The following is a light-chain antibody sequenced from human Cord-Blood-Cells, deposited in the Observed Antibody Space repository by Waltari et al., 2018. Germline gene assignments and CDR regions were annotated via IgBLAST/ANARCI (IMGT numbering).Light chain of an antibody. CDR1: ISDVGSYKL. Sequence: QSSLTQPASVSRSPAQSITTSSTRSISDVGSYKLLSRYQQHPGKAPKLMIYEGSKRPSGVSNRFSGSKSGNTASLTISGLQAEDEADYYCCSYAGSSTVVFGGGTKLTVL. CDR3: CSYAGSSTVV. J-gene: IGLJ2*01. CDR2: EGS. V-gene: IGLV2-23*01.